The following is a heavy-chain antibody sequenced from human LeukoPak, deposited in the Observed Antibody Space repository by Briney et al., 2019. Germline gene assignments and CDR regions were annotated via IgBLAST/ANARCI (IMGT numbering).Heavy chain of an antibody. J-gene: IGHJ3*02. CDR2: MNPNTGKT. Sequence: ASVQVSCKASGYTFASHDINWVRQAAGQGLEWMGWMNPNTGKTGCAQNFQGRVTMTRSTSISTAYLELGSLRSEDTAVYYCARDGERAFDIWGRGTKVTVSS. V-gene: IGHV1-8*01. D-gene: IGHD4-17*01. CDR1: GYTFASHD. CDR3: ARDGERAFDI.